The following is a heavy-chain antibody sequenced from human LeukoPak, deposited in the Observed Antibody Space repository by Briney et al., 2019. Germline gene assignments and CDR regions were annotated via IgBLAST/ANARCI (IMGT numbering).Heavy chain of an antibody. V-gene: IGHV3-48*01. CDR2: ISSSSSTI. Sequence: XXXSXXASGFTXSSYSMKWVRQAPGKGLEWVSYISSSSSTIYYADSVKGRFTISRDNAKNSLYLQMNSLRAEDTAVYYCARATLYDYWGQGTLVTVSS. D-gene: IGHD2-8*01. J-gene: IGHJ4*02. CDR3: ARATLYDY. CDR1: GFTXSSYS.